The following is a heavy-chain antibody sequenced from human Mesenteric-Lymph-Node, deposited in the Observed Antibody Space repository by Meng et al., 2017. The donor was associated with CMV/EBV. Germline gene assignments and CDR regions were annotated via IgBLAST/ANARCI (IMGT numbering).Heavy chain of an antibody. CDR1: GFTFTSYT. CDR3: ASTPPYGSGSYYTQPP. D-gene: IGHD3-10*01. CDR2: ISSSSSFI. V-gene: IGHV3-21*01. J-gene: IGHJ5*02. Sequence: GESLKISCAASGFTFTSYTMNWVRQAPGKGLEWVSSISSSSSFIYYADSVEGRFTISRDNAKNTLYLQMNSLRAEDTAVYYCASTPPYGSGSYYTQPPWGQGTLVTVSS.